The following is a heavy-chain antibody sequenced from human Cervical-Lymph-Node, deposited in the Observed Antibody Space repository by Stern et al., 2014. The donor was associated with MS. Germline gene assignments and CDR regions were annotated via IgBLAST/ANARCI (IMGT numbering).Heavy chain of an antibody. J-gene: IGHJ6*01. V-gene: IGHV1-69-2*01. CDR3: STGRVAVPGRVGALYREALDA. CDR1: GYNFIAYY. CDR2: VGPGNGRM. D-gene: IGHD1-26*01. Sequence: EVQLVQSGAELKKPGSTVKISCKTSGYNFIAYYLHWVRQAPGKGLEWLGVVGPGNGRMESSEKFRGRISIVADRATGSGDMQLSSLGFEDTAVYYCSTGRVAVPGRVGALYREALDAWGQGTTVTVSS.